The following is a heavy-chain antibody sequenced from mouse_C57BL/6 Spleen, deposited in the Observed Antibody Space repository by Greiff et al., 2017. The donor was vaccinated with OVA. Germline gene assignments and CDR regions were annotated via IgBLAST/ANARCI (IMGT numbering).Heavy chain of an antibody. CDR3: GGGSSPFAY. D-gene: IGHD1-1*01. CDR2: IYPRSGNT. CDR1: GYTFTSYG. J-gene: IGHJ3*01. Sequence: VQRVESGAELARPGASVKLSCKASGYTFTSYGISWVKQRTGQGLEWIGEIYPRSGNTYYNEKFKGKATLTADKSSSTAYMELRSLTSEDSAVYFCGGGSSPFAYWGQGTLVTVSA. V-gene: IGHV1-81*01.